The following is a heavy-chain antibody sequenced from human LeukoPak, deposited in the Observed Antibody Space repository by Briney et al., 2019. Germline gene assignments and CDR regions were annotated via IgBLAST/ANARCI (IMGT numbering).Heavy chain of an antibody. CDR2: IYYSGST. CDR3: AREYSSSSSYFDY. Sequence: SQTLSLTCTVSGGSISSGGYYWNWIRQHSGKGLEWIGYIYYSGSTYYDPSLKSRVTISVDTSKNQFSLKLSSVTAADTAVYYCAREYSSSSSYFDYWGQGTLVTVSS. CDR1: GGSISSGGYY. J-gene: IGHJ4*02. D-gene: IGHD6-6*01. V-gene: IGHV4-31*03.